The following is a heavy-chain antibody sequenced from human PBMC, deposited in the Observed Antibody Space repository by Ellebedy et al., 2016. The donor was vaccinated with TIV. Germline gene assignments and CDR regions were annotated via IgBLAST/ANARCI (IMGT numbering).Heavy chain of an antibody. J-gene: IGHJ4*02. CDR1: GLPFMNFG. D-gene: IGHD3-10*01. CDR2: ITDRGFAT. V-gene: IGHV3-23*01. CDR3: AREYEEFYFDS. Sequence: GGSLRLSCVASGLPFMNFGMTWVRQSPGKGLEWVASITDRGFATGYADSVKGRFTISRDNSKNTLYLQMDSLRAEDAAVYYCAREYEEFYFDSWGQGTPVTVSS.